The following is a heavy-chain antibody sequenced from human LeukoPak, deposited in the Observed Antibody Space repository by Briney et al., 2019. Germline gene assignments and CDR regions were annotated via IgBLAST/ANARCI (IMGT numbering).Heavy chain of an antibody. CDR1: GYTFTGYY. J-gene: IGHJ3*02. CDR2: MNPKNGGT. D-gene: IGHD3-3*01. Sequence: GASVKVSCKASGYTFTGYYMHWVRQAPGQGLEWMGWMNPKNGGTNYAQKFQGRVTMSVDTSKNQFSLKLSSVTAADTAVYYCASGVIIPLWVNAFDIWGQGTMVTVSS. CDR3: ASGVIIPLWVNAFDI. V-gene: IGHV1-2*02.